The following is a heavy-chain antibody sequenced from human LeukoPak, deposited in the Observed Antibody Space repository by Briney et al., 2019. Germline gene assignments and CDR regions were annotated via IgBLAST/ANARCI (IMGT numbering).Heavy chain of an antibody. CDR3: AKGGYCSTSSCRKRFDY. V-gene: IGHV3-23*01. CDR2: ISGGSRNT. D-gene: IGHD2-2*03. Sequence: ETLSLTCTVSGGSISSYYWSWVRQAPGKGLEWVSTISGGSRNTYYADSVKGRFTISRDNSKNTLYLQLNSPRAEDTAVYYCAKGGYCSTSSCRKRFDYWGQGTLVTVSS. CDR1: GGSISSYY. J-gene: IGHJ4*02.